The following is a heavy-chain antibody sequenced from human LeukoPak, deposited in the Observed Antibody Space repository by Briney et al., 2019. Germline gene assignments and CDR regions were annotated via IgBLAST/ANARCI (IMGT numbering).Heavy chain of an antibody. J-gene: IGHJ5*01. V-gene: IGHV4-39*01. Sequence: SETLSLTCTISAASISSSNHHWGWIRQSPGKGLEWIGSIYSGRTFYYNPSLNSRVTISVVTSDQFTLQLNSVTAADTAVYYCVRHDGRGGATMGAFDSWGQGTLVTVSS. CDR1: AASISSSNHH. D-gene: IGHD5-12*01. CDR2: IYSGRTF. CDR3: VRHDGRGGATMGAFDS.